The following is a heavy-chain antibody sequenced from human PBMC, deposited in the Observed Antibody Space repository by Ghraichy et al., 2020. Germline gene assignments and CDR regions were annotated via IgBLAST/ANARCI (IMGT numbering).Heavy chain of an antibody. CDR1: GGSFSGYY. CDR3: ARGRGRYSYGYPEMISRFFDP. D-gene: IGHD5-18*01. CDR2: INHSGST. J-gene: IGHJ5*02. V-gene: IGHV4-34*01. Sequence: SETLSLTCAVYGGSFSGYYWSWIRQPPGKGLEWIGEINHSGSTNYNPSLKSRVTISVDTSKNQFSLKLSSVTAADTAVYYCARGRGRYSYGYPEMISRFFDPWGQGTLVTVSS.